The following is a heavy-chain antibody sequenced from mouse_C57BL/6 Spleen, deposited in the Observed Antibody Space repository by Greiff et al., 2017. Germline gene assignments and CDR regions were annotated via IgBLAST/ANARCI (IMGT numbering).Heavy chain of an antibody. Sequence: VQLQQSGAELVRPGASVTLSCKASGYTFTDYEMHWVKQTPVHGLEWIGAIDPETGGTAYNQKFKGKAILTADKSSSPAYMELRSLTSEDSAVYYCTRPYYSNLYYFDYWGQGTTLTVSS. CDR2: IDPETGGT. J-gene: IGHJ2*01. CDR3: TRPYYSNLYYFDY. V-gene: IGHV1-15*01. CDR1: GYTFTDYE. D-gene: IGHD2-5*01.